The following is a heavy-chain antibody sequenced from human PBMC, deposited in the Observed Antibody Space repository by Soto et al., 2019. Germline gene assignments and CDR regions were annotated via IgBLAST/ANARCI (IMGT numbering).Heavy chain of an antibody. V-gene: IGHV5-51*01. Sequence: PGESLKISCKGSGYSFTNYWIGWVRQMPGKGLEWMGIIYPGDSDTRYSPSFQGQVTISADKSISTAYLQWSILKASDTAMYYCARSTYSSRWYPSGVDVWGQGTTVTVSS. CDR1: GYSFTNYW. CDR3: ARSTYSSRWYPSGVDV. J-gene: IGHJ6*02. CDR2: IYPGDSDT. D-gene: IGHD6-19*01.